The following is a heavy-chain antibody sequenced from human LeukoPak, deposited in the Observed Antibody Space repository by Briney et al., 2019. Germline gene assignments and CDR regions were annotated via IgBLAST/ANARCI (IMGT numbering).Heavy chain of an antibody. J-gene: IGHJ4*02. D-gene: IGHD4-11*01. CDR1: GGSLSSSSFY. CDR3: ARENWGSTTGSPFDQ. V-gene: IGHV4-39*02. CDR2: FCYSASI. Sequence: PSETLSLTCTVSGGSLSSSSFYWGWIRRPPGKGLEWIGSFCYSASIYYTPSLKSRVIISVDTSKNQISLKLSSVTAADTAVYYCARENWGSTTGSPFDQWGQGTLVTVSS.